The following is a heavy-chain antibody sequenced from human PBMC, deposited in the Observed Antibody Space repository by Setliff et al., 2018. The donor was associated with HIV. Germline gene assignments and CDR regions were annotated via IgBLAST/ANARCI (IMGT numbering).Heavy chain of an antibody. V-gene: IGHV4-61*09. CDR1: GASFIRSRYY. D-gene: IGHD6-19*01. CDR3: ARALAGGSGWNYFDL. Sequence: SETLSLTCTVSGASFIRSRYYWSWIRQPAGKGLEWIGHVYTTGSASYNPSLESRVTILEALSKNQFSLNLDSVTAADTAVYFCARALAGGSGWNYFDLWGPGTLVTVS. J-gene: IGHJ4*02. CDR2: VYTTGSA.